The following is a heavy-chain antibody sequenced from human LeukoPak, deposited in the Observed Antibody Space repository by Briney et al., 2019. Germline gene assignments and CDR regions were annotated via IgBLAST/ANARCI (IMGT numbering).Heavy chain of an antibody. V-gene: IGHV3-23*01. CDR3: ARRTPDYYYYYMDV. CDR1: GFTVSSYA. CDR2: ISGSGGST. J-gene: IGHJ6*03. Sequence: GGSLRLSCAASGFTVSSYAMSWVRQTPGKGLEWVSTISGSGGSTYYADSVKGRFTISRDNSKNTLYLQMNSLRAEDTAVYYCARRTPDYYYYYMDVWGKGTTVTVSS.